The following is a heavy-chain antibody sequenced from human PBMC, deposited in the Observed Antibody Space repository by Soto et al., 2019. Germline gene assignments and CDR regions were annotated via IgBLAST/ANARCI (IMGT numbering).Heavy chain of an antibody. V-gene: IGHV1-18*04. Sequence: ASVKVSCKASGYTFTSYGISWVRQAPGQGLEWMGWISAYNGNTNYAQKLQGRVTMTTDTSTSTAYMELRSLRSDDTAVYYCAGDHYSDSSGPTADYWRRGSLFAVGS. CDR3: AGDHYSDSSGPTADY. D-gene: IGHD3-22*01. J-gene: IGHJ4*02. CDR2: ISAYNGNT. CDR1: GYTFTSYG.